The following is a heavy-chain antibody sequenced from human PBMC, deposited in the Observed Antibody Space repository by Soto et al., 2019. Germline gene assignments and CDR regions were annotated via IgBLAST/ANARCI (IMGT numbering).Heavy chain of an antibody. J-gene: IGHJ6*02. CDR1: GFTFSSYA. Sequence: PGGSLRLSCAASGFTFSSYAMSWVRQAPGKGLEWVTAISGSGGSTYYADSVKGRFTISRDNSKNTLYLQMNSLRAEDTAVYYCAKRNYYDSSGYYGYYYGMDVWGQGTTVTVSS. CDR3: AKRNYYDSSGYYGYYYGMDV. V-gene: IGHV3-23*01. D-gene: IGHD3-22*01. CDR2: ISGSGGST.